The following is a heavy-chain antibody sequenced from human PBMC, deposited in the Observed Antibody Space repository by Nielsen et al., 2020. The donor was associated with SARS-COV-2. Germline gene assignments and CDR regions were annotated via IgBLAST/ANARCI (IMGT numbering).Heavy chain of an antibody. CDR3: ARAADYYDSSGSIATFFDY. CDR2: IWYDGSNK. CDR1: GFTFSSYA. Sequence: GGSLRLSCAASGFTFSSYAMHWVRQAPGKGLEWVAVIWYDGSNKYYADSVKGRFTISRDNSKNTLYLQMNSLRAEDTAVYYCARAADYYDSSGSIATFFDYWGQGTLVTVSS. J-gene: IGHJ4*02. V-gene: IGHV3-33*08. D-gene: IGHD3-22*01.